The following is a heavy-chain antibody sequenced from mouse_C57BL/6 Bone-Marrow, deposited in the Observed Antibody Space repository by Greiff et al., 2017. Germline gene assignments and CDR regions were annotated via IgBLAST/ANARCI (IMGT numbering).Heavy chain of an antibody. V-gene: IGHV1-84*01. J-gene: IGHJ4*01. Sequence: LQESGPELVKPGASVKISCKASGYTFTDYYINWVKQRPGQGLEWIGWIYPGSGNTKYNEKFKGKATLTVDTSSRTAYMQLSSLTSEDSAVYFCARGGIYYGNYIYAMDYWGQGTSVTVSS. CDR2: IYPGSGNT. CDR3: ARGGIYYGNYIYAMDY. D-gene: IGHD2-1*01. CDR1: GYTFTDYY.